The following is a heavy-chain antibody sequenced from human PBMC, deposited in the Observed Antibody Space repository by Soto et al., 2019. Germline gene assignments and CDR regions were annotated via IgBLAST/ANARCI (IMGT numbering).Heavy chain of an antibody. D-gene: IGHD6-13*01. V-gene: IGHV3-74*01. CDR3: ARDLWSSSWYFVYSVYYYMDV. J-gene: IGHJ6*03. CDR2: INSDGSST. Sequence: GGSLRFSCAASGFTFSSYWMHWVRQAPGKGLVWVSRINSDGSSTSYADSVKGRFTISRDNAKNTLYLQMNSLRAEDTAVYYCARDLWSSSWYFVYSVYYYMDVWGKGTTVTVSS. CDR1: GFTFSSYW.